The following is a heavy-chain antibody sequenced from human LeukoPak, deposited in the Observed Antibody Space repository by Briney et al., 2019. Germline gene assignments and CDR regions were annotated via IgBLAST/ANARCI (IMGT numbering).Heavy chain of an antibody. D-gene: IGHD2-2*01. V-gene: IGHV4-61*01. CDR1: GGSISSGNYY. J-gene: IGHJ3*02. CDR3: ARGCSSTSCYATDAFDI. CDR2: IYYSGST. Sequence: PSQTLSLTCTVSGGSISSGNYYWSWIRQPPGKGLEWIGYIYYSGSTNYNPSLKSRVTISVDTSKNQFSLKLSSVTAADTAVYYCARGCSSTSCYATDAFDIWGQGTMVTVSS.